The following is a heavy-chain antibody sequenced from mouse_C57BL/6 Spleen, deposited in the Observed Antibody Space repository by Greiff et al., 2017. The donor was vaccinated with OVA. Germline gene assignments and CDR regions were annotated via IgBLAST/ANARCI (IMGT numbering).Heavy chain of an antibody. CDR2: IWSGGST. CDR3: AKTRYYAMDY. V-gene: IGHV2-4*01. Sequence: VMLVESGPGLVQPSQSLSITCTVSGFSLTSYGVHWVRQPPGKGLEWLGVIWSGGSTDYNAAFISRLSISKDNSKSQVFFKMNSLQADDTAIYYCAKTRYYAMDYWGQGTSVTVSS. J-gene: IGHJ4*01. CDR1: GFSLTSYG.